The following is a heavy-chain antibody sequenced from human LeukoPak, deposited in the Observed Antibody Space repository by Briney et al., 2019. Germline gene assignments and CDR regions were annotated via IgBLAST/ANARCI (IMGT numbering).Heavy chain of an antibody. CDR3: SGGGGWLMDV. V-gene: IGHV3-7*01. Sequence: GGSLRLPCASSGFTFNAYWMNWVRQAPGKGLEWVANITKDGSETKYVDSLRGRFTISRDNAKSSLYLQIDTLTVEDTAVYYCSGGGGWLMDVWGKGTTVTVSS. J-gene: IGHJ6*03. CDR1: GFTFNAYW. CDR2: ITKDGSET. D-gene: IGHD6-19*01.